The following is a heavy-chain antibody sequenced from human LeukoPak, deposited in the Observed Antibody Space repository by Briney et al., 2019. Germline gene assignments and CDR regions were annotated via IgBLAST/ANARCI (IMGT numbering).Heavy chain of an antibody. CDR2: ISYDGNNN. Sequence: GGSLRLSRAASGFTFSSYGMHCVRQAPGKGLEWVAVISYDGNNNYYADSVKGRFTISRDNSKNTMYLQMNSLRAEDTAVYYCAKDPGYSSGVDYWGQGTLVTVSS. CDR3: AKDPGYSSGVDY. J-gene: IGHJ4*02. D-gene: IGHD6-19*01. CDR1: GFTFSSYG. V-gene: IGHV3-30*18.